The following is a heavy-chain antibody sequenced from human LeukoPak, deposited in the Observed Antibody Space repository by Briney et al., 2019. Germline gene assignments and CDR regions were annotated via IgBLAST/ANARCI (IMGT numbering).Heavy chain of an antibody. CDR1: GFTFSGYA. J-gene: IGHJ4*02. V-gene: IGHV3-23*01. CDR2: ISSSAGST. D-gene: IGHD2-2*01. CDR3: AKAGSSTTCRRFDY. Sequence: GGSLRLSCAASGFTFSGYAMSWVRQAPGKGLERGSGISSSAGSTYYADSVKGRLTISRDNSKNTLYPQMNSLRAEDTAVYYCAKAGSSTTCRRFDYWGQGTLVTVSS.